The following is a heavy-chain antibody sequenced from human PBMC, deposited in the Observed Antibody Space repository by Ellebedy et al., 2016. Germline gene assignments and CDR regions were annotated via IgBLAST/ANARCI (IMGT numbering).Heavy chain of an antibody. V-gene: IGHV4-39*07. CDR2: IYYSGST. D-gene: IGHD6-19*01. Sequence: SETLSLXCAVYGGSFSSYYWGWIRQPPGKGLEWIGSIYYSGSTYYNPSLKSRVTISVDTSKNQLSLKLSSVTAADTALYYCARGSSTGWYEFDYWGQGTLVTVSS. J-gene: IGHJ4*02. CDR3: ARGSSTGWYEFDY. CDR1: GGSFSSYY.